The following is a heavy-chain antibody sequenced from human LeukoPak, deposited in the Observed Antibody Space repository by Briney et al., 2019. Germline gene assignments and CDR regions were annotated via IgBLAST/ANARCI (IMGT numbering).Heavy chain of an antibody. CDR3: ARDLRGELDY. Sequence: SQTLSLTCAVPGGSISSGAYSWSWIRQPPGKGLEWIGYIYQSGTTYYNPSLKSRVTISADRSKNQFSLNLSSVTAADTAVYYCARDLRGELDYWGQGTLVTVSS. J-gene: IGHJ4*02. V-gene: IGHV4-30-2*01. CDR1: GGSISSGAYS. CDR2: IYQSGTT. D-gene: IGHD5/OR15-5a*01.